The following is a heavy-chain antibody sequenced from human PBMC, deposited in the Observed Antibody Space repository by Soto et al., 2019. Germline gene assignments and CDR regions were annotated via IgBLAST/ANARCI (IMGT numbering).Heavy chain of an antibody. V-gene: IGHV1-18*01. D-gene: IGHD6-19*01. CDR2: ISAYNGNT. J-gene: IGHJ4*02. CDR3: ARVRLWQWLWYYFDY. Sequence: QVQLVQSGAEVKKPGASVKVSCKASGYTFTSYGISWVRQAPGQGLEWMGWISAYNGNTNYAQKLQGRVTMTTDTSTSTASMELRSLRSDDTAVYYCARVRLWQWLWYYFDYWGQGTLVTVSS. CDR1: GYTFTSYG.